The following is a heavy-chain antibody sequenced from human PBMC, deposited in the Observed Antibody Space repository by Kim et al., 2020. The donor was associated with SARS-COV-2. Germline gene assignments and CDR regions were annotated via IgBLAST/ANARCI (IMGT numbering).Heavy chain of an antibody. CDR3: ARVSCSSTSCRYYFDY. CDR2: INHSGST. CDR1: GGSFSGYY. V-gene: IGHV4-34*01. D-gene: IGHD2-2*01. Sequence: SETLSLTCAVYGGSFSGYYWSWIRQPPGKGLEWIGEINHSGSTNYNPSLKSRVTISVDTSKNQFSLKLSSVTAADTAVYYCARVSCSSTSCRYYFDYWGQGTLVTVSS. J-gene: IGHJ4*02.